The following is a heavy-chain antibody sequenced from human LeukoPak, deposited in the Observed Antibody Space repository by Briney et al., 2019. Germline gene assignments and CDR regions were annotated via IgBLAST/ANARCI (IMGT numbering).Heavy chain of an antibody. CDR1: GFTFSSYA. V-gene: IGHV3-30*04. CDR3: GRDRSYSGNYYFDY. CDR2: ISYDARNT. J-gene: IGHJ4*02. D-gene: IGHD1-26*01. Sequence: GGSLRLSCAASGFTFSSYAMHWVRQAPGKGLEWVAVISYDARNTYYADSVKGRFTISRDNSKNTLYLQMNSLRAEDTDVYYCGRDRSYSGNYYFDYWGQGTLVTVSS.